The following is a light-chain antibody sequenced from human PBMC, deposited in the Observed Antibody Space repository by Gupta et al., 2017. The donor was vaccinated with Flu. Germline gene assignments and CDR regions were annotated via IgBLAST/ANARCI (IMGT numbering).Light chain of an antibody. CDR1: LSVSSNY. Sequence: GTLSLSPGERATLSCRASLSVSSNYLAWYQQKPGQAPRLLIYDASSRATDIPDSFSGSGSGTDFTLTISRLEPEDFAVYYCHQYGNSLWTFGQGTKVEIK. CDR2: DAS. V-gene: IGKV3-20*01. J-gene: IGKJ1*01. CDR3: HQYGNSLWT.